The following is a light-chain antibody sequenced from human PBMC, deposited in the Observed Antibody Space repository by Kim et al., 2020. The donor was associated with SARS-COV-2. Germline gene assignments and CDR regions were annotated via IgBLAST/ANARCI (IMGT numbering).Light chain of an antibody. CDR1: SSDVGGYNY. Sequence: QSVLTQPASVSGPPGQSITISCTGTSSDVGGYNYVSWYQHHPGKVPKLMIFDVSERPSGVSDRFSGSKSGNTASLTISGLQAEDEADYYCSSYTGSNTVAFGGGTQLTVL. CDR3: SSYTGSNTVA. CDR2: DVS. J-gene: IGLJ2*01. V-gene: IGLV2-14*03.